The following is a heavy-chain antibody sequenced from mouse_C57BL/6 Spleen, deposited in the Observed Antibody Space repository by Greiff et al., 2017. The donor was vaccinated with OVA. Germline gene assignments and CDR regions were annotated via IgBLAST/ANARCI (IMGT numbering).Heavy chain of an antibody. J-gene: IGHJ3*01. D-gene: IGHD2-4*01. V-gene: IGHV1-12*01. CDR2: IYPGNGDT. Sequence: QVQLKQSGAELVRPGASVKMSCKASGYTFTSYNMHWVKQTPRQGLEWIGAIYPGNGDTSYNQKFKGKATLTVDKSSSTAYMQLSSLTSEASAVYFCARGRDYDAWFAYWGQGTLVTVSA. CDR3: ARGRDYDAWFAY. CDR1: GYTFTSYN.